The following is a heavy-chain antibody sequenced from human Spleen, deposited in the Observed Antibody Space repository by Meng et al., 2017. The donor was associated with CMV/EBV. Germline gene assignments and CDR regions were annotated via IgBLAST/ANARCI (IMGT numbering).Heavy chain of an antibody. V-gene: IGHV4-59*01. D-gene: IGHD4/OR15-4a*01. CDR1: GGSISTYY. CDR2: IYFGTNT. CDR3: SRKMTITDSFDI. Sequence: SETLSLTCTVSGGSISTYYWTWIRQPPGKGLEWIGYIYFGTNTNYSPSLKSRVTISVDPSRNQFSLRLTSVTAADTAVYYCSRKMTITDSFDIWCQGKMVTVSS. J-gene: IGHJ3*02.